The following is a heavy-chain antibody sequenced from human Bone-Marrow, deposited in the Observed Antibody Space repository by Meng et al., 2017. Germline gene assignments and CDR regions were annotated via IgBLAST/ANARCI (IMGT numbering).Heavy chain of an antibody. J-gene: IGHJ4*02. CDR1: GFTVRSNY. Sequence: GESLKISCAASGFTVRSNYMSWVRQAPGKGLEWVSVIYSGGSTYYADSVKGRFTISRDNSKNTLYLQMNSLRAEDTAVYYCAREGGSMGYYYDSSGYAPYFDYWGQGTLVTVSS. CDR3: AREGGSMGYYYDSSGYAPYFDY. V-gene: IGHV3-66*02. D-gene: IGHD3-22*01. CDR2: IYSGGST.